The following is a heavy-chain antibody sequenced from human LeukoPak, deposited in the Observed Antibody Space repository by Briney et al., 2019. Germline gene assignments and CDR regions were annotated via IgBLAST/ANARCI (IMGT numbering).Heavy chain of an antibody. J-gene: IGHJ4*02. CDR2: ISGSGGST. V-gene: IGHV3-23*01. Sequence: GGSLRLSCAASGFTFSSYAMSWARQAPGKGLEWVSAISGSGGSTYYADSVKGRFTMSRDNSKNRLYLQMNSLGAEDTAVYYCAKYLYSNIVVVPAAKGWFLDYWGQGTPVTVSS. D-gene: IGHD2-2*01. CDR1: GFTFSSYA. CDR3: AKYLYSNIVVVPAAKGWFLDY.